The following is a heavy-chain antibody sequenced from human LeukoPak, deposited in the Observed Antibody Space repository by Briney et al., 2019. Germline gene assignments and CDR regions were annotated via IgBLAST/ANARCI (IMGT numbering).Heavy chain of an antibody. J-gene: IGHJ4*02. CDR3: AKDSVSYFDY. CDR2: IRGDGGST. Sequence: GGSLTLSCAPSGFTFDDYAMHWVRQAPGKGLEWVSLIRGDGGSTYYADSVKGRFTISRDNSKNSLYLQMNSLRTEDTALYYCAKDSVSYFDYWGQRTLVTVSS. CDR1: GFTFDDYA. V-gene: IGHV3-43*02.